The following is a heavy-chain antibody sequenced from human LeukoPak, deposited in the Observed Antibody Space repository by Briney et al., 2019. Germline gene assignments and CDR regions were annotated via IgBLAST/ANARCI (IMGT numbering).Heavy chain of an antibody. CDR1: GFTFSSYA. Sequence: PGGSLRLSCAASGFTFSSYAMSWVRQAPGKGLEWVSALSGSGGSTYYADSVKGRFTISRDNSKNTLYLQMNSLRAEDTAVYFCAKDWLGTISILGVATHYFDYWGQGTLVTVSS. V-gene: IGHV3-23*01. CDR2: LSGSGGST. J-gene: IGHJ4*02. D-gene: IGHD3-3*01. CDR3: AKDWLGTISILGVATHYFDY.